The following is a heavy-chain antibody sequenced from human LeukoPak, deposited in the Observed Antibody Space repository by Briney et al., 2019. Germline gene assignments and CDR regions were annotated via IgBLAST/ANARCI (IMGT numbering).Heavy chain of an antibody. J-gene: IGHJ6*02. D-gene: IGHD3-10*01. CDR2: MNPNSGNT. CDR3: ARGLRVERGVYYGMDV. Sequence: GASVKVSCKASGYTFTSYDINWVRQATGQGLEWMGWMNPNSGNTGYAQKFQGRVTMTRNTSISTAYMELSSLRSEDTAVYYCARGLRVERGVYYGMDVWGQGTTVTVSS. CDR1: GYTFTSYD. V-gene: IGHV1-8*01.